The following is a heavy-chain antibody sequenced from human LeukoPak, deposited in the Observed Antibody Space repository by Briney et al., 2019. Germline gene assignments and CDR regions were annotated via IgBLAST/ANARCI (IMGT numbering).Heavy chain of an antibody. Sequence: EASVKVSCKASGYTFTGYYMHWVRQAPGQGLEWMGWINPNSGGTNYAQKFQGRVTMTRDTSISTAYMELSRLRSDDTAEYYCARPVVAAIPYGMDVWGQGTTVTVSS. CDR2: INPNSGGT. CDR1: GYTFTGYY. CDR3: ARPVVAAIPYGMDV. J-gene: IGHJ6*02. D-gene: IGHD2-15*01. V-gene: IGHV1-2*02.